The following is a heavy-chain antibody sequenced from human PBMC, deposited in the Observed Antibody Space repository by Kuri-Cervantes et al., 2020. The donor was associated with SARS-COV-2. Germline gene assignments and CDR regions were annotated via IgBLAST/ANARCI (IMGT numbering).Heavy chain of an antibody. J-gene: IGHJ4*02. CDR2: FSFSGNTT. CDR3: AKDTWIRAYYFDY. Sequence: LSLTCAASGFTFSIYAMSWVRQAPGKGLEWVSTFSFSGNTTYYADSVKGRFTISRDNSKNTLYLKMNSLRAEDTAVYYCAKDTWIRAYYFDYWGQGTLVTVSS. CDR1: GFTFSIYA. D-gene: IGHD5-12*01. V-gene: IGHV3-23*01.